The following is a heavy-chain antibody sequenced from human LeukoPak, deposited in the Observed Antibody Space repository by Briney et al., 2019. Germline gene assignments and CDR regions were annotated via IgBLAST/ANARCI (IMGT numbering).Heavy chain of an antibody. Sequence: SETLSLTCTVSGGSISSYYWSWIRQPPGKGLEWIGYISYSGSTNYNPSLKSRFTISIDTSKNQFSLKLRSVTAADTAIYYCARNYRGGSSWAYFFDNWGQGTLVTVSS. CDR3: ARNYRGGSSWAYFFDN. V-gene: IGHV4-59*08. CDR1: GGSISSYY. J-gene: IGHJ4*02. D-gene: IGHD6-13*01. CDR2: ISYSGST.